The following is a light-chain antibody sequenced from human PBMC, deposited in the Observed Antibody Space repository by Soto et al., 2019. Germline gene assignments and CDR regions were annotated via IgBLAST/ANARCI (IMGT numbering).Light chain of an antibody. CDR1: QSVSSY. CDR3: QQRSTWPLT. Sequence: EIVLTQSPATLSLSPGERATLSCRASQSVSSYLAWYQQKPGQDPRLLMYDASNSATGIPARFSGSGSGTDFTLTISSLEPEDFAVYYCQQRSTWPLTFGGGTKVEIK. J-gene: IGKJ4*01. CDR2: DAS. V-gene: IGKV3-11*01.